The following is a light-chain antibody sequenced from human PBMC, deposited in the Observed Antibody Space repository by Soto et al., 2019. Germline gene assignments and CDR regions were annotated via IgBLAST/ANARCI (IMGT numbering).Light chain of an antibody. CDR2: AAS. CDR3: QQLWTYPLT. V-gene: IGKV1-9*01. CDR1: QDVSRS. Sequence: DTQLTQSPSFLSASVGDRVTIACRASQDVSRSVGWYQQKPGTAPKLLISAASTLNSGVPSRFSGSASGTDFTLTISSLQPEDFATYYCQQLWTYPLTFGGGTKVEI. J-gene: IGKJ4*01.